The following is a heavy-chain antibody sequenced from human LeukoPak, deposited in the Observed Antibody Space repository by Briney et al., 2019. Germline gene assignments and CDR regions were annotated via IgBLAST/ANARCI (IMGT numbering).Heavy chain of an antibody. J-gene: IGHJ3*02. D-gene: IGHD3-16*02. Sequence: PSETLSLTCTVSGGSISSSSDYWGWIRQPPGKGLEWIGSIYYSGSTYYNPSLKSRVTISVDTSKNQFSLKLSSVTAADTAVYYCATPDIICGGNFIVGAFDIWGQGTMVTVSS. CDR3: ATPDIICGGNFIVGAFDI. CDR1: GGSISSSSDY. CDR2: IYYSGST. V-gene: IGHV4-39*01.